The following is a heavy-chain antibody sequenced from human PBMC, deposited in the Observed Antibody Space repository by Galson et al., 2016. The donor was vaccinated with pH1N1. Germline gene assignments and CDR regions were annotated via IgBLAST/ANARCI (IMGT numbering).Heavy chain of an antibody. CDR1: GFTFSKHW. CDR2: INSDGSTT. V-gene: IGHV3-74*01. CDR3: ARGTMGLDY. D-gene: IGHD3-10*01. J-gene: IGHJ4*02. Sequence: SLRLSCAASGFTFSKHWMHWVRQVPGKGLVWVSHINSDGSTTNYAGSVKGRFTISRDNAKNTLSLQMNSLGVEDTAVYYCARGTMGLDYWGQGILVTGSS.